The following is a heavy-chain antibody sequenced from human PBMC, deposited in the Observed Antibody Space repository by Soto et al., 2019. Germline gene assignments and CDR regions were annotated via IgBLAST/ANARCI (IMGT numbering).Heavy chain of an antibody. CDR1: GFTFNTYS. D-gene: IGHD2-21*02. J-gene: IGHJ6*02. Sequence: GGSLRLSCAASGFTFNTYSMNWVRQAPGKGLEWVSCISSSSTYIYYADSVKGRFTISRDNAKNLLYLQMNSLRAEDTAVYYCARDFGDSKGSYYYYGMDVWGQGTTVTVSS. V-gene: IGHV3-21*01. CDR2: ISSSSTYI. CDR3: ARDFGDSKGSYYYYGMDV.